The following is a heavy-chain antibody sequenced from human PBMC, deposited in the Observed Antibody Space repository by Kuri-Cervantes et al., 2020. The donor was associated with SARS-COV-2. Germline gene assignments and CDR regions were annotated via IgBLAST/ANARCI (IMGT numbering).Heavy chain of an antibody. CDR2: INPNSGGT. V-gene: IGHV1-2*04. CDR3: ARGMVRGVIQYYYYGMDV. D-gene: IGHD3-10*01. CDR1: GYALTDYY. Sequence: ASVKVSCKASGYALTDYYIHWVRQAPGQGLEWMGWINPNSGGTNYAQKFQGWVTMTRDTSISTAYMELSRLRSDDTAVYYCARGMVRGVIQYYYYGMDVWGQGTTVTVSS. J-gene: IGHJ6*02.